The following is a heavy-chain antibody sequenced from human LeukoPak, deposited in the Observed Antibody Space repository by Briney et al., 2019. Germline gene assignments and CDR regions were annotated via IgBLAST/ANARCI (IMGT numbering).Heavy chain of an antibody. J-gene: IGHJ5*02. Sequence: ASVKVSCKASGYTFTGYYMHWVRQAPGQGLEWMGWISAYNGNTNYAQKLQGRVTMTTDTSTSTAYMELRSLRSDDTAVYYCVRSWELPYNWFDPWGQGTLVTVSS. CDR3: VRSWELPYNWFDP. CDR1: GYTFTGYY. V-gene: IGHV1-18*04. CDR2: ISAYNGNT. D-gene: IGHD1-26*01.